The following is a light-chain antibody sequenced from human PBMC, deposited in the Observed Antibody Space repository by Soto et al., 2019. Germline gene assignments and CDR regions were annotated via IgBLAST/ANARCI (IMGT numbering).Light chain of an antibody. J-gene: IGLJ2*01. V-gene: IGLV2-14*01. CDR1: SSDIGGYNY. CDR3: AAWDDGLNAVV. CDR2: EVS. Sequence: QSALTQPASVSESPGQSITISCTGTSSDIGGYNYVSWYQLHPGKAPKLIIYEVSNRPSGVSNRFSGSRSGTSASLAISGLQSEDEADYYCAAWDDGLNAVVFGGGTKLTVL.